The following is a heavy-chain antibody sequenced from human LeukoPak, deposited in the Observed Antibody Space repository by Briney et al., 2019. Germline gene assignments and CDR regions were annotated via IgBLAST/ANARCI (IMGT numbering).Heavy chain of an antibody. CDR2: IYYSGST. CDR1: SGSISSYY. V-gene: IGHV4-59*01. CDR3: ASVGGSGDYEVYFDY. D-gene: IGHD4-17*01. Sequence: PSETLSLTCTVSSGSISSYYWSWIWQPPGKGLEWIGYIYYSGSTNYNPSLKSRVTISVDTSKNQFSLKLSSVTAADTAVYYCASVGGSGDYEVYFDYWGQGTLVTVSS. J-gene: IGHJ4*02.